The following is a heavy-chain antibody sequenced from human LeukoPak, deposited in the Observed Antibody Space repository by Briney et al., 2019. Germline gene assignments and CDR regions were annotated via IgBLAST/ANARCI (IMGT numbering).Heavy chain of an antibody. V-gene: IGHV1-2*04. Sequence: ASVKVSCKASGYTFTGYYMHWVRQAPGQGLEWMGWINPNSGGTNYAQKFQGWVTMTRDTSISTAYMELSRLRSDDTAVYYCARDLGAGGFDLLNVGSAFDPWGQGTLVTVSS. CDR3: ARDLGAGGFDLLNVGSAFDP. CDR2: INPNSGGT. D-gene: IGHD3-9*01. J-gene: IGHJ5*02. CDR1: GYTFTGYY.